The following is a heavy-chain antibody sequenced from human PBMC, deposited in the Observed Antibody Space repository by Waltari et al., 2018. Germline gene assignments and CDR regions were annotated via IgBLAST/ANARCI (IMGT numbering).Heavy chain of an antibody. Sequence: QVQLQESGPGLVKPSETLSLICAVSASSISTDYYWGWIRQPPGKGLEWIGNISHTGSPRHTPPLKSRVTISVDTSKHHSSLMLSAVTAADTATYYCARSTVTRYFDYWGQGTLITVSS. D-gene: IGHD4-4*01. CDR2: ISHTGSP. CDR3: ARSTVTRYFDY. CDR1: ASSISTDYY. V-gene: IGHV4-38-2*01. J-gene: IGHJ4*02.